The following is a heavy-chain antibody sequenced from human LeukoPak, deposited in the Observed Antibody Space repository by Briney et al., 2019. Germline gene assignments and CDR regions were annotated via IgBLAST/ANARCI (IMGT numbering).Heavy chain of an antibody. Sequence: SETLSLTCTVSGGSISSGGYYWSWIRQHPGKGLEWIGYIYYSGSTYYNPSLKSRVTISVDTSKNQFSLKLSSVTAADTAVYYCASLRAARPYYYYYYMDVWGKGTTVTVSS. CDR1: GGSISSGGYY. CDR2: IYYSGST. D-gene: IGHD6-6*01. J-gene: IGHJ6*03. V-gene: IGHV4-31*03. CDR3: ASLRAARPYYYYYYMDV.